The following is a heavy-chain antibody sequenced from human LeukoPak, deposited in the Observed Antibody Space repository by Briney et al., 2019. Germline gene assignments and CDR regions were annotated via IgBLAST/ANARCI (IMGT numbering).Heavy chain of an antibody. J-gene: IGHJ4*02. CDR1: GGSISNYY. CDR3: ARLVRKTAVVPPGFDY. CDR2: IHYTGST. Sequence: PSESLSLTCSVSGGSISNYYWSWIRQPPGKGLEWIGNIHYTGSTNYNSSLKSRVTISVDTSKNQFSLKLSSVTAADTAVYYRARLVRKTAVVPPGFDYWGQGTLVTVSS. V-gene: IGHV4-59*01. D-gene: IGHD4-23*01.